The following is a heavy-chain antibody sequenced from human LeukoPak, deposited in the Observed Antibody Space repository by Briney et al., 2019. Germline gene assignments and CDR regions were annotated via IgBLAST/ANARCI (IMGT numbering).Heavy chain of an antibody. V-gene: IGHV3-30-3*01. CDR1: GFTFSSYA. Sequence: GRSLRLSCAASGFTFSSYAMHWVRQAPGKGLEWVAVISYDGSNKYYADSVKGRFTISRDNSKNTLYLQMNSLRAEDTAVYYCARDLAIRGELLYYYYGMGVWGQGTTVTVSS. CDR2: ISYDGSNK. CDR3: ARDLAIRGELLYYYYGMGV. D-gene: IGHD1-26*01. J-gene: IGHJ6*02.